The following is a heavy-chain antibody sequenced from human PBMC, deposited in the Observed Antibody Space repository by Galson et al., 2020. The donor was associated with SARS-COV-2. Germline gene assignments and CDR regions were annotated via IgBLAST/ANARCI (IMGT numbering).Heavy chain of an antibody. CDR3: ARARYSGSYLYYFDY. CDR2: ISYDGSNK. CDR1: GFTFSSYA. V-gene: IGHV3-30*04. D-gene: IGHD1-26*01. J-gene: IGHJ4*02. Sequence: GGSLRLSCAASGFTFSSYAMHWVRQAPGKGLEWVAVISYDGSNKYYADSVKGRFTISRDNSKNTLYLQMNSLRAEDTAVYYCARARYSGSYLYYFDYWGQGTLVTVSS.